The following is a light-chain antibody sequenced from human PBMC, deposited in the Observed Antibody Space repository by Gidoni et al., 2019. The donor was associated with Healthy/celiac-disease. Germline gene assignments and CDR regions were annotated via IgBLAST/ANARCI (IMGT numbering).Light chain of an antibody. CDR1: KVGDKY. CDR2: QDS. V-gene: IGLV3-1*01. J-gene: IGLJ2*01. Sequence: SYELTQPPSVSVSQGQTASITCAGAKVGDKYGCWDQQTPGQSPVLVIYQDSKRPSGIPERFSGSNSGNTATLTISGTQAMDEADYYWQAWDSSTVVFGGGTKLTVL. CDR3: QAWDSSTVV.